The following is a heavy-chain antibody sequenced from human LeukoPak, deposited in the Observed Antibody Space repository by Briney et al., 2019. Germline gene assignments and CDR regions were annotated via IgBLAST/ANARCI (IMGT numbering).Heavy chain of an antibody. CDR1: GFTFSSYA. Sequence: GGSLRLSCAASGFTFSSYAMSWVRQAPGKGLEWVSAISGSGGSTYYADSVKGRFTISRDNSKNTLYLQMNSLRAEDTAVYYCAKDIVVVPAAIFRAFDYWGQGTLVTVSS. V-gene: IGHV3-23*01. CDR2: ISGSGGST. D-gene: IGHD2-2*01. J-gene: IGHJ4*02. CDR3: AKDIVVVPAAIFRAFDY.